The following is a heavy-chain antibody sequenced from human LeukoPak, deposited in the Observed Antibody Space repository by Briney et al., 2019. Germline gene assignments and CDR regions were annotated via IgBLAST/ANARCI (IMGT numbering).Heavy chain of an antibody. D-gene: IGHD6-19*01. J-gene: IGHJ4*02. CDR1: GFTFSSYA. Sequence: GGSLRLSCAASGFTFSSYAMSWVRQAPGQGLEWVSAISDSGGNAYYADSVKGRFTISRDNSKNTLYLQMNSLRAEDTAVYYCAKQDIRSSAWYDWGQGTLVTVSS. CDR2: ISDSGGNA. CDR3: AKQDIRSSAWYD. V-gene: IGHV3-23*01.